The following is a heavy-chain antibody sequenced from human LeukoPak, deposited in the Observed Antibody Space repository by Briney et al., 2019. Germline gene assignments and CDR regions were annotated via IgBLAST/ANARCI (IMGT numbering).Heavy chain of an antibody. Sequence: SETLSLTCAVYGGSFSDYYWTWIRQSPGKGLEWIGEINHSGSTNYNPSLKSRVSISVDTSKNQFSLKLSSVTAADTAVYYCARHGGYHSPIDYWGQGTLVTVSS. V-gene: IGHV4-34*01. J-gene: IGHJ4*02. CDR3: ARHGGYHSPIDY. CDR2: INHSGST. CDR1: GGSFSDYY. D-gene: IGHD3-22*01.